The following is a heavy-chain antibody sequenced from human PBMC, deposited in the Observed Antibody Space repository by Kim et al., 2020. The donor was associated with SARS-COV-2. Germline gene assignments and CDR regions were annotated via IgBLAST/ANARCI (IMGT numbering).Heavy chain of an antibody. V-gene: IGHV4-34*01. Sequence: NPYLKRRVTISVDTSKNQFSLKLSSVTAADTAVYYCARGLIAGLSSGWLPWGQGTLVTVSS. D-gene: IGHD6-19*01. J-gene: IGHJ5*02. CDR3: ARGLIAGLSSGWLP.